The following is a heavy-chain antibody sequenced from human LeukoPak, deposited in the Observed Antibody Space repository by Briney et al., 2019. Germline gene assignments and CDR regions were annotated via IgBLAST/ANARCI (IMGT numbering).Heavy chain of an antibody. CDR3: ARDVTKVRGREVYDAFDI. J-gene: IGHJ3*02. CDR1: GFTFSNYW. Sequence: PXGSLXLSCAASGFTFSNYWMNWVRQAPGKGREWVANIKQDGSEKYYVDSVEGRFTISRDNAKNSLYLQMNSLRAEDTAVYYCARDVTKVRGREVYDAFDIWGQGTKVTVSS. V-gene: IGHV3-7*01. D-gene: IGHD3-10*01. CDR2: IKQDGSEK.